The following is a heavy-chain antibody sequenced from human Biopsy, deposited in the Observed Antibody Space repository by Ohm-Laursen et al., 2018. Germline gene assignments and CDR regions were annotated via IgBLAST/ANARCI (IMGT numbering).Heavy chain of an antibody. CDR3: VKQWGGYNFDS. V-gene: IGHV3-23*01. J-gene: IGHJ5*01. Sequence: SLRLSCTASGFIFDDYAMNWVRQAPGKGLEWVAHIDVSDYNTYYADSVRGRFTISRDNSKQMVHLEINSLTADDTAVYYCVKQWGGYNFDSWGQGTLVTVSS. CDR1: GFIFDDYA. D-gene: IGHD1-14*01. CDR2: IDVSDYNT.